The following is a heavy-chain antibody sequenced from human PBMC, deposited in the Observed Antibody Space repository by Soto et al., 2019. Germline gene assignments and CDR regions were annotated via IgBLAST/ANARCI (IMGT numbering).Heavy chain of an antibody. CDR1: GFTFSSYA. CDR2: ISYDGSNK. D-gene: IGHD2-2*01. J-gene: IGHJ5*02. V-gene: IGHV3-30-3*01. CDR3: ARDRGGGDCSSTSCYYWFDP. Sequence: PGWSLRLSCAASGFTFSSYAMHWVRQAPGKGLEWVAVISYDGSNKYYADSVKGRFTISRDNSKNTLYLQMNSLRAEDTAVYYCARDRGGGDCSSTSCYYWFDPCGQGTLVTVS.